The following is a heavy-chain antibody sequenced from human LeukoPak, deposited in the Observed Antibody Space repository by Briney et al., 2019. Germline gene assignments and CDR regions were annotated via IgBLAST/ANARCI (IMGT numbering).Heavy chain of an antibody. J-gene: IGHJ4*02. CDR1: GGSISSYY. D-gene: IGHD1-26*01. CDR3: ARTHSGGYYPYYFDY. V-gene: IGHV4-59*01. CDR2: IYYSGST. Sequence: SETLSLTCTVSGGSISSYYWSWIRQPPGKGLEWIGYIYYSGSTNYNPSLKSRVTISVDTSKNQFSLKLSSVTAADTAVYYCARTHSGGYYPYYFDYWGQGTLVTVSS.